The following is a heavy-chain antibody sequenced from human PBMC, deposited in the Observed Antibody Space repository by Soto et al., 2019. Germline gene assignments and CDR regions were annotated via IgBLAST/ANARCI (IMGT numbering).Heavy chain of an antibody. D-gene: IGHD3-22*01. CDR2: ISSSSSYT. Sequence: GGSLRLSCAASGFTFSDYYMSWIRQAPGKGLEWVSYISSSSSYTNYADSVKGRFTISRDNAKNSLYLHMNSLRAEDTAVYYCARAAGGDSSGYYAPLDYWGQGTLVTVSS. V-gene: IGHV3-11*06. CDR1: GFTFSDYY. J-gene: IGHJ4*02. CDR3: ARAAGGDSSGYYAPLDY.